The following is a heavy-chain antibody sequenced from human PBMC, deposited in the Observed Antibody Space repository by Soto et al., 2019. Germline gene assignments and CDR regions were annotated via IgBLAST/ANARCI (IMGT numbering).Heavy chain of an antibody. V-gene: IGHV1-2*04. Sequence: GASVKVSCKACGYTFTGYYMHWVRQAPGQGLEGMGWINPNSGGTNYAQKFQVWVTMTRDTSISTAYMELTRLRSDDTAVYYCARAFPWGSYRFVPGDAFDIWGQGTMVTVSS. CDR2: INPNSGGT. CDR3: ARAFPWGSYRFVPGDAFDI. J-gene: IGHJ3*02. CDR1: GYTFTGYY. D-gene: IGHD3-16*02.